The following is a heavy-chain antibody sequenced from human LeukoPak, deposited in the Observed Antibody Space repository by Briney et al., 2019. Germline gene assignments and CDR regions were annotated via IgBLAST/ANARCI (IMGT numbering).Heavy chain of an antibody. CDR1: GGSVFSGSHY. CDR3: ARDRDYDFWSL. V-gene: IGHV4-61*01. Sequence: SETLSLTCTVSGGSVFSGSHYWSWIRQPPGKGLEWIGYISHTGSTNYNPSLKSRVTMLIDTSKNQFSLKLSSVTAADTAVYYCARDRDYDFWSLWGQGTLVTVSS. J-gene: IGHJ4*02. CDR2: ISHTGST. D-gene: IGHD3-3*01.